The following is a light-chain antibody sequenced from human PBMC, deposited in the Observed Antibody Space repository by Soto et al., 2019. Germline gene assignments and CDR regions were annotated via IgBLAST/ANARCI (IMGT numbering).Light chain of an antibody. CDR1: QGISSY. CDR2: AAS. V-gene: IGKV1-9*01. J-gene: IGKJ5*01. CDR3: QQFNDYPIT. Sequence: DIQLTQSPSFLSASVGDRDTITCRASQGISSYLAWYQQKPGKAPKLLMYAASTLQRGVPSRFSGSGSGTELTLATSSLQPEDFATYYCQQFNDYPITFGQGTRLEIK.